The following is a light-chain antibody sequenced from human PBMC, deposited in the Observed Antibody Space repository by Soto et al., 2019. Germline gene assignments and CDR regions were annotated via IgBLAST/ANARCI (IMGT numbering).Light chain of an antibody. V-gene: IGKV2-24*01. CDR3: MQATQFPPYT. CDR1: QSHLHSDGSTY. J-gene: IGKJ2*01. Sequence: DIVLTQTPLSSAVTLGQPASISCRSSQSHLHSDGSTYLSWLHQRPGQPPRLLIYKISNRLSGVPDRFSGSGAGTHFTLKISRVEAEDVGVYYCMQATQFPPYTFGQGTKLEIE. CDR2: KIS.